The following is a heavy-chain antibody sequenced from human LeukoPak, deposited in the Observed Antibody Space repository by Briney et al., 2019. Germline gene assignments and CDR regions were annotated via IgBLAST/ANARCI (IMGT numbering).Heavy chain of an antibody. Sequence: GGSLRLSCAASGFTVSSNYMSWVRQAPGKGLEWVSVIYSGGSTYYADSVKGRFTISRHNSKNTLYLQMNSLRTEDTAVYYCARDRYSYGYISWFDPWGQGTLVTVSS. D-gene: IGHD5-18*01. J-gene: IGHJ5*02. CDR2: IYSGGST. CDR1: GFTVSSNY. V-gene: IGHV3-53*04. CDR3: ARDRYSYGYISWFDP.